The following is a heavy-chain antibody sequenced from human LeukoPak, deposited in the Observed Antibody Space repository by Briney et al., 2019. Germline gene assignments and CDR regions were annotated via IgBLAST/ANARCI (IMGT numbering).Heavy chain of an antibody. D-gene: IGHD2-2*01. CDR2: ISGSGGST. V-gene: IGHV3-23*01. CDR3: AKDRSIVVVPATDAFDI. J-gene: IGHJ3*02. Sequence: GGSLRLSCAASGFTFSSYAMSWVRQAPGKGLEWVTAISGSGGSTCYADSVKGRFTISRDNSKNTLYLQMNSLRAEDTAVYYCAKDRSIVVVPATDAFDIWGQGTMVTVSS. CDR1: GFTFSSYA.